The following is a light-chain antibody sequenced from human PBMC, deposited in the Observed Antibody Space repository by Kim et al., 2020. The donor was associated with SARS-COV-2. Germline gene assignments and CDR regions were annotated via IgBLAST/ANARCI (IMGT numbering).Light chain of an antibody. CDR2: GES. V-gene: IGKV3-20*01. Sequence: SPGERATLACRASQSISSSYLAWYQQKRGQAPRLRIYGESSRATGIPDRFSGSGSGTDFTLTISRLEPEDFAVYYCQQYVSSPRTFGQGTKVDIK. CDR3: QQYVSSPRT. J-gene: IGKJ1*01. CDR1: QSISSSY.